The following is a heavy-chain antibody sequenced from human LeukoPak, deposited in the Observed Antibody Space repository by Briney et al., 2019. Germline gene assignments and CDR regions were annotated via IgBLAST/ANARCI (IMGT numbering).Heavy chain of an antibody. V-gene: IGHV3-48*03. J-gene: IGHJ6*02. CDR1: GFTFSSYE. Sequence: PGGSLRLSCAASGFTFSSYEMNWVRQAPGKGLEWVSYISSSGSTIYYADSVKGRFTISRDNAKNSLYLQMNSLRAEDTAVYYCARDRGLYYYGSVIDVWGQGTTVTVSS. CDR3: ARDRGLYYYGSVIDV. D-gene: IGHD3-10*01. CDR2: ISSSGSTI.